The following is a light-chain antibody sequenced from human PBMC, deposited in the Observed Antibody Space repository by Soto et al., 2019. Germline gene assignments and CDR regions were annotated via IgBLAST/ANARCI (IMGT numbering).Light chain of an antibody. V-gene: IGLV2-23*03. CDR3: CSYAGSSTFV. CDR2: EGS. CDR1: SSDVGSYNL. Sequence: QSVLTQPASVSGSPGQSITISCTGTSSDVGSYNLVSWYQQHPGKAPKLMIYEGSKRPSGVSNRCSGSKSGNTASLTISGLQAEDEADYYCCSYAGSSTFVFGGGTKLTVL. J-gene: IGLJ2*01.